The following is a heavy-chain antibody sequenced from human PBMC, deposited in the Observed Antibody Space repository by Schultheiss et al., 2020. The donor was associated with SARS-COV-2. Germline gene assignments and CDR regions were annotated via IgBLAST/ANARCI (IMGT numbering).Heavy chain of an antibody. CDR3: ARDTKYRSHGMDV. CDR1: GGSVSSGSYY. J-gene: IGHJ6*02. CDR2: IYYSGST. Sequence: SEILSLTCTVSGGSVSSGSYYWSWIRQPPGKGLEWIGYIYYSGSTNYNPSLKSRVTISVDTSKNQFSLKLSSVTAADTAVYYCARDTKYRSHGMDVWGQGTTVTVSS. V-gene: IGHV4-61*01. D-gene: IGHD2-2*01.